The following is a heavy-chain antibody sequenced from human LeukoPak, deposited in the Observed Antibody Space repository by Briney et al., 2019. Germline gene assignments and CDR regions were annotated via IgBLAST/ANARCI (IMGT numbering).Heavy chain of an antibody. CDR3: ARDHLLRGEY. J-gene: IGHJ4*02. D-gene: IGHD2-8*02. CDR1: GGTFSSYA. Sequence: ASVKVSCKASGGTFSSYAISRVRQAPGQGLEWMGRIIPILGIANYAQKFQGRVTITADKSTSTAYMELSSLRSEDTAVYYCARDHLLRGEYWGQGTLVTVSS. V-gene: IGHV1-69*04. CDR2: IIPILGIA.